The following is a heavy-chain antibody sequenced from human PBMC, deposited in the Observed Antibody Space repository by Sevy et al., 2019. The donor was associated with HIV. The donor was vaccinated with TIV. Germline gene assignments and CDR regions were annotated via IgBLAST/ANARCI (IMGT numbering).Heavy chain of an antibody. J-gene: IGHJ4*02. CDR1: GRTFSNYA. V-gene: IGHV1-69*13. D-gene: IGHD6-13*01. CDR3: AKSISWYASFDS. Sequence: ASVKVSCKASGRTFSNYAISWVRQAPGQGLEWMGGIIPMFGTANYVQKVQGRVTITADESTSTAYMELSSLRSEDTAVYYCAKSISWYASFDSWGQGTLVTVSS. CDR2: IIPMFGTA.